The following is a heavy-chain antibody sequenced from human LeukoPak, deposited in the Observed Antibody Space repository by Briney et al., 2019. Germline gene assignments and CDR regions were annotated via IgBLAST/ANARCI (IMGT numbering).Heavy chain of an antibody. J-gene: IGHJ4*02. V-gene: IGHV3-30-3*02. CDR1: RFTFSSYA. Sequence: PGRSLRLSCAASRFTFSSYAMHWVRQAPGKGLEWVAVISYDGSNKYYADSVKGRFTISRDNSKNTLYLQMNSLRAEDTAVYYCAKQGGSSGWYYFDYWGQGTLVTVSS. D-gene: IGHD6-19*01. CDR3: AKQGGSSGWYYFDY. CDR2: ISYDGSNK.